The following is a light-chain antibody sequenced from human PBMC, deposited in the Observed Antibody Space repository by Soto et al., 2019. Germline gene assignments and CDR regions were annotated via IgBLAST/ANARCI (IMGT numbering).Light chain of an antibody. CDR3: QQYHTSPWT. Sequence: DIQMTQSPSSLSASVGDSVIITCRASQSISRWLAWFEQEPGRAPKLLITDASNLEGGVPSRFSGSGYGTEFTLTINNVQPDDFATYYCQQYHTSPWTFGQGTKVEI. CDR2: DAS. V-gene: IGKV1-5*01. J-gene: IGKJ1*01. CDR1: QSISRW.